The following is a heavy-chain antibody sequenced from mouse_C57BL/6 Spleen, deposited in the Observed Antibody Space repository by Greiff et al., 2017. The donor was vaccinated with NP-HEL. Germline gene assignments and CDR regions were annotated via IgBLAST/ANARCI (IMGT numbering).Heavy chain of an antibody. V-gene: IGHV1-50*01. CDR2: IDPSDSYT. CDR3: ARGGSSGYVTWFAY. D-gene: IGHD3-2*02. J-gene: IGHJ3*01. Sequence: QVQLQQPGAELVKPGASVKLSCKASGYTFTSYWMQWVKQRPGQGLEWIGEIDPSDSYTNYNQKFMGKATLTVDTSSSTANMQLSSLTSEDSAVYYCARGGSSGYVTWFAYWGQGTLVTVSA. CDR1: GYTFTSYW.